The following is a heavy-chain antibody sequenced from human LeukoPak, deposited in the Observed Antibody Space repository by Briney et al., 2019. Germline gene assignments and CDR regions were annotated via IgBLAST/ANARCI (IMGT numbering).Heavy chain of an antibody. V-gene: IGHV4-39*01. CDR2: IYYSGSA. Sequence: TSETLSLTCTVSGGSISSRSYYWGWIRQPPGKGLEWIGSIYYSGSAYYNPSLKSRVTISVDTSKNQFSLKLSSVTAADTAVYYCARHPANAPDYWGQGTLVTVSS. CDR3: ARHPANAPDY. CDR1: GGSISSRSYY. J-gene: IGHJ4*02.